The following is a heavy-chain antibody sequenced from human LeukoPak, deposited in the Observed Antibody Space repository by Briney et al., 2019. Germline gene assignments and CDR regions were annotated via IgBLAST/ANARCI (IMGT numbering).Heavy chain of an antibody. D-gene: IGHD1-26*01. CDR1: GGSISSYY. J-gene: IGHJ3*02. Sequence: SETLSLTCAVSGGSISSYYWSWIRQPPGKGLEWVGEINHSGSTNYNPSLNSRVTISVDTSKIQFSLKLSSVTAADTAVDYCARGALIVGASYDAFDIWGQGPMVTVSS. CDR2: INHSGST. V-gene: IGHV4-34*01. CDR3: ARGALIVGASYDAFDI.